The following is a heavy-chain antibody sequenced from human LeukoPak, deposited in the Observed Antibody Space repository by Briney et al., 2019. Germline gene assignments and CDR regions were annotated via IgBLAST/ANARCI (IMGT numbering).Heavy chain of an antibody. Sequence: SETLSLTCAVSGGSISSYYWTWIRQPPGKGLEWVGYIQNSAIYRAKIKSSPSLQSRVSLSIDTSKNLVSLTVNSVTAADTAVYDCARLSSTLYYSMDVWGPGTAVTVSS. J-gene: IGHJ6*02. CDR2: IQNSAIYRAKI. CDR3: ARLSSTLYYSMDV. V-gene: IGHV4-59*08. D-gene: IGHD6-6*01. CDR1: GGSISSYY.